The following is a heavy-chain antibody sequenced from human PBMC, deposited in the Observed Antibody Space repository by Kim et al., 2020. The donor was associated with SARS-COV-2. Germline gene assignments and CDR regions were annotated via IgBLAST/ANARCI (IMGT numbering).Heavy chain of an antibody. Sequence: SETLSLTCTVSGYSISSGYYWGWIRQPPGTGLEWIGSIYHSGSTYYNPSLKSRVTISVDTSKNQFSLKLSSVTAADTAVYYCVRGGITMIVVVIPIRFDYWGQGTLVTVSS. CDR1: GYSISSGYY. CDR3: VRGGITMIVVVIPIRFDY. CDR2: IYHSGST. J-gene: IGHJ4*02. D-gene: IGHD3-22*01. V-gene: IGHV4-38-2*02.